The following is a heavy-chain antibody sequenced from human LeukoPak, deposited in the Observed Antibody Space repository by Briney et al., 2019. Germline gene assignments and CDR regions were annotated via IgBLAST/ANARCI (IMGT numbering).Heavy chain of an antibody. Sequence: GRFLRHSCAASGFTLKYYAMTWVREAPGRGLEWVAVITSDGSSTYYGDSVKGRFGISRDNSKNTFFLQMNSLRPEDAAVYYCARGGRHDCWSGSFDYWGQGTLVIVSS. J-gene: IGHJ4*02. CDR1: GFTLKYYA. D-gene: IGHD3-3*01. CDR2: ITSDGSST. V-gene: IGHV3-30*09. CDR3: ARGGRHDCWSGSFDY.